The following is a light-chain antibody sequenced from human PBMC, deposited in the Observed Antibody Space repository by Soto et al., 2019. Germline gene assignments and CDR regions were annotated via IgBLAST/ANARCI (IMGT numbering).Light chain of an antibody. V-gene: IGLV2-14*03. J-gene: IGLJ1*01. CDR2: DVS. Sequence: QSPLTQPASVSGSPGQSITISCTGTSSDVGGYNYVSWYQHHPGKAPKLIIYDVSNRPSGVSIRFSGSKSDNTASLTISGLQPEDEADYHCSSYTTSNTRQIVFGTGTKLTVL. CDR3: SSYTTSNTRQIV. CDR1: SSDVGGYNY.